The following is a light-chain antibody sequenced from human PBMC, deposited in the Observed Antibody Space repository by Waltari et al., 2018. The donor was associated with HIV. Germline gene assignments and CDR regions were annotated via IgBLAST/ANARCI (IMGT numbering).Light chain of an antibody. J-gene: IGLJ1*01. V-gene: IGLV2-14*01. CDR3: SSYTSSRTPYYV. CDR1: SSDVGGYKY. CDR2: DVS. Sequence: QSALTQPDSVSGSPGQSITISCTGTSSDVGGYKYVSWYQQHPGKAPKLMIYDVSNRPLGVSTRFSGSKSGNTASLTISGLRAEDEADYFCSSYTSSRTPYYVLGTGTEVTVL.